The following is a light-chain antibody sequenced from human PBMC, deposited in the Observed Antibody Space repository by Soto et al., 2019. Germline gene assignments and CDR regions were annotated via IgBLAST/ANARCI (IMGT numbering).Light chain of an antibody. CDR3: QKYGNSPQK. Sequence: DIQMTHSPSTLSASILYIVIITFRSSQNINNWIAWYQQKPGKAPKFLIYKASSLESGVPSRFSGSGSGTDFTLTISRLEPEDFAVYYCQKYGNSPQKFGQGTKVDIK. V-gene: IGKV1-5*03. CDR2: KAS. CDR1: QNINNW. J-gene: IGKJ1*01.